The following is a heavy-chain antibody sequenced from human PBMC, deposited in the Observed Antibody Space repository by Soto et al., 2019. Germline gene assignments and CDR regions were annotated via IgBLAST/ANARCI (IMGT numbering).Heavy chain of an antibody. CDR3: ARETGYCSGGSCYSFDY. CDR1: GGTFSSYA. V-gene: IGHV1-69*01. Sequence: QVQLVQSGAEVKKPGSSVTVSCKASGGTFSSYAISWVRQAPGQGLEWMGGIIPIFGTANYAQKFQGRVTITADESTSTAYMELSSLRSEDTAVYYCARETGYCSGGSCYSFDYWGQGTLVTVSS. CDR2: IIPIFGTA. J-gene: IGHJ4*02. D-gene: IGHD2-15*01.